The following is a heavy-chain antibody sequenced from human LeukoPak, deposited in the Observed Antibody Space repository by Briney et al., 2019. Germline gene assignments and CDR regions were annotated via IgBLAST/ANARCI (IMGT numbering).Heavy chain of an antibody. J-gene: IGHJ4*02. CDR1: GFTFSSYE. D-gene: IGHD3-10*01. V-gene: IGHV3-48*03. CDR2: ISSSGSTI. Sequence: GGSLRLSCAASGFTFSSYEMNWVRQAPGKGLAWVSYISSSGSTIYYADSVKGRFTISRDNAKNSLYLQMNSLRAEDTAVYYCARESLLWFGELSSPFDYWAREPWSPSPQ. CDR3: ARESLLWFGELSSPFDY.